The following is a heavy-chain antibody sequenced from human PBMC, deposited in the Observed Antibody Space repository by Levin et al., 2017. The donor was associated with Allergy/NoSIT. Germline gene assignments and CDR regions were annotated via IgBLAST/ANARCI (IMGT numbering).Heavy chain of an antibody. J-gene: IGHJ4*02. CDR2: IYYRGTT. CDR1: GGSISSYY. Sequence: SETLSLTCTVSGGSISSYYWSWIRQPPGKGLEWIGYIYYRGTTTYNPSLRSRVTISIDTSKNHFSLKLRSVTAADTAVYYCASHKLRSGDYALDYWGQGILVTVSS. CDR3: ASHKLRSGDYALDY. V-gene: IGHV4-59*01. D-gene: IGHD4-17*01.